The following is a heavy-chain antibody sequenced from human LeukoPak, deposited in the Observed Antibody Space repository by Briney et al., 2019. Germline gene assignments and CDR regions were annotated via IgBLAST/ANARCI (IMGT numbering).Heavy chain of an antibody. CDR2: IKQDGSEK. V-gene: IGHV3-7*01. CDR3: AKDRVGATNRHLDY. D-gene: IGHD1-26*01. Sequence: GGSLRLSCAASGFPFSSYWMTWVRQAPGKGLEWVANIKQDGSEKYYVDSVKGRFTISRDNAKNSLYLQMNSLRAEDTAVYYCAKDRVGATNRHLDYWGQGTLVTVSS. J-gene: IGHJ4*02. CDR1: GFPFSSYW.